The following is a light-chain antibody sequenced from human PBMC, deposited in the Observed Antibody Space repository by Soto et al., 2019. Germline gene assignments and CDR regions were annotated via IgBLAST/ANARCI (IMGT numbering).Light chain of an antibody. Sequence: EIVLTQSPATLSLSPGERAALSCRASQSVSTYLAWYQQKPGQAPRLFIYDASNRATGIPARFSGSGSGTEFTLTISRLEPEDFAVYYCQQYGSSPTFGQGTRLEIK. CDR2: DAS. CDR3: QQYGSSPT. V-gene: IGKV3-20*01. J-gene: IGKJ5*01. CDR1: QSVSTY.